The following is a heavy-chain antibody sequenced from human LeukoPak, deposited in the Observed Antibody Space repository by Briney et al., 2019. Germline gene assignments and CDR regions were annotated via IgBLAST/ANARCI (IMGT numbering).Heavy chain of an antibody. CDR2: ISGGGCST. Sequence: GGPLRLSCAASGFTLTSYAMSGLRQAPGKGLEWVSAISGGGCSTYYADSVKGRFTLSRDNSKNTLYLQMNTLRAEDTAVYYCARIKGYFDSGNYYGFFDYWGQGTLVTVSS. CDR1: GFTLTSYA. CDR3: ARIKGYFDSGNYYGFFDY. D-gene: IGHD3-10*01. J-gene: IGHJ4*02. V-gene: IGHV3-23*01.